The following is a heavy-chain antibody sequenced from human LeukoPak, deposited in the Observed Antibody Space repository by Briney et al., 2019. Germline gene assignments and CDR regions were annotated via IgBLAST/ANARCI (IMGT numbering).Heavy chain of an antibody. V-gene: IGHV1-2*02. Sequence: GESLMISCKASGYTFTGYYIHWVRQAPGQGLEWMGWINPHSGGTNYAQKFQGRVTMTRDTSISTVYMELSRLRSDDTAVYYCARDWPARGYSYDYYFDYWGQGTLVTVSS. CDR2: INPHSGGT. J-gene: IGHJ4*02. CDR3: ARDWPARGYSYDYYFDY. CDR1: GYTFTGYY. D-gene: IGHD5-18*01.